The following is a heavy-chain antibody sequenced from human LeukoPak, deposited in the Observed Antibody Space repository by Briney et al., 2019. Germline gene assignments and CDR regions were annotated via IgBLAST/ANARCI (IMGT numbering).Heavy chain of an antibody. CDR1: GYTFTGYY. CDR3: ARILERQYGMDV. Sequence: GASVKVSCKASGYTFTGYYMHWVRQAPGQGGEWRGWINPNSGRTNYAQKFQGRVTTTRDTSISTAYMELSGLRSDDTAVYYCARILERQYGMDVWGQGTTVTVSS. CDR2: INPNSGRT. J-gene: IGHJ6*02. V-gene: IGHV1-2*02. D-gene: IGHD1-1*01.